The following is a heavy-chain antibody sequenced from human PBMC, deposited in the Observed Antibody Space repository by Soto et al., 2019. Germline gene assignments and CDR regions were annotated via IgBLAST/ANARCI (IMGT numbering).Heavy chain of an antibody. D-gene: IGHD5-18*01. Sequence: GSLRLSCEASGFTFNSYAMSWVRQAPGKGLEWVSSISASGATTHHADSVKGRFTISRDNSKNTLYLQMNSLRAEDTAVYYCAREGYGRPSAFDIWGQRTMVTVSS. CDR1: GFTFNSYA. V-gene: IGHV3-23*01. CDR3: AREGYGRPSAFDI. J-gene: IGHJ3*02. CDR2: ISASGATT.